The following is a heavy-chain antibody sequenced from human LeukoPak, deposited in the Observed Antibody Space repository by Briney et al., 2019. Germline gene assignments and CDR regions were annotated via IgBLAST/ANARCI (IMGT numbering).Heavy chain of an antibody. CDR3: ARSVVVTAKYYYGMDA. V-gene: IGHV4-31*03. J-gene: IGHJ6*02. CDR1: GGSISSGGYY. CDR2: IYYSGST. D-gene: IGHD2-21*02. Sequence: SQTLSLTCTVSGGSISSGGYYWSWIRQHPGKGLEWIGYIYYSGSTYYNPSLKSRVTISVDTSKNQFSLKLSSVTAADTAVYYCARSVVVTAKYYYGMDAWGQGTTVTVSS.